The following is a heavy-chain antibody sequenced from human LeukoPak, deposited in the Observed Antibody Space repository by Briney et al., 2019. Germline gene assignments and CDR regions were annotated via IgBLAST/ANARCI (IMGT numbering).Heavy chain of an antibody. CDR3: ARDLLGVASEDFNY. V-gene: IGHV3-21*01. CDR1: GFTFSSYS. CDR2: ISSSSSYI. D-gene: IGHD1-26*01. J-gene: IGHJ4*02. Sequence: GGSLRLSCAASGFTFSSYSMNWVRQAPGKGLEWVSSISSSSSYIDYADSVKGRFTISRDNAKNSLYLQMNSLRAEDTAVYYCARDLLGVASEDFNYWGQGTLVTVSS.